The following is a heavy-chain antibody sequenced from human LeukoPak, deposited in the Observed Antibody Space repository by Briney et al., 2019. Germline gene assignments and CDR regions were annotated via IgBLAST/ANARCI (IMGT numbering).Heavy chain of an antibody. CDR2: IYSGGST. J-gene: IGHJ4*02. CDR3: ARSPPRYGDYTFDY. D-gene: IGHD4-17*01. Sequence: GSLRLSCAASGFTVSSNYMSWVRQAPGKGLEWVSVIYSGGSTYYADSVKGRFTISRDNSKNTLYLQMNSLRAEDTAVYYCARSPPRYGDYTFDYWGQGTLVTVSS. CDR1: GFTVSSNY. V-gene: IGHV3-53*01.